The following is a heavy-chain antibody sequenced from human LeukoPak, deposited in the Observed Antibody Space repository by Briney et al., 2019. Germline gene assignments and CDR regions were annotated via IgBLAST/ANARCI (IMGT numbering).Heavy chain of an antibody. J-gene: IGHJ3*02. CDR3: ARVRSGWQNDAFDI. CDR2: ISSSSSTI. D-gene: IGHD6-19*01. V-gene: IGHV3-48*01. CDR1: GFTFSSYW. Sequence: GGSLRLSCAASGFTFSSYWMSWVRQAPGKGLEWVAYISSSSSTIYYADSVKGRFTISRDNAKNSLYLQMNSLRAEDTAVYYCARVRSGWQNDAFDIWGQGTMVTVSS.